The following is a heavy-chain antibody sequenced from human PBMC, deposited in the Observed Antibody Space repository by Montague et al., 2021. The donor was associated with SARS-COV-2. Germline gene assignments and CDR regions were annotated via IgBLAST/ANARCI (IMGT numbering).Heavy chain of an antibody. J-gene: IGHJ4*02. CDR2: INHNGYT. V-gene: IGHV4-34*01. CDR1: GGSSSNYY. Sequence: SETLSLTCSVYGGSSSNYYWSWIRQSPGKGLEWVGEINHNGYTDYSPSLESRLTISLDTSKKQFSLKMTSVTAADTAVYYCASAPRFSFGYWAYWGQGTLVSVAS. CDR3: ASAPRFSFGYWAY. D-gene: IGHD5-18*01.